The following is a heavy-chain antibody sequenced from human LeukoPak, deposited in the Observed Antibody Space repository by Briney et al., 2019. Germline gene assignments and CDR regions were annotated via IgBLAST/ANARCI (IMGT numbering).Heavy chain of an antibody. CDR3: ARNYYDSTGYWNYYFDY. CDR2: IKQDGGEK. V-gene: IGHV3-7*04. CDR1: GFTFSSYW. D-gene: IGHD3-22*01. Sequence: GGSLRLSCAASGFTFSSYWMSWVRQAPGKGLEWVANIKQDGGEKYYVDSVKGRFTVSRDNAKNSLYLQMNSLRAEDTAVYSCARNYYDSTGYWNYYFDYWGQGTLVTVSS. J-gene: IGHJ4*02.